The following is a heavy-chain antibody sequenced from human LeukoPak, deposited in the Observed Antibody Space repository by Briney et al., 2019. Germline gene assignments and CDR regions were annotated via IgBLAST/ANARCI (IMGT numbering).Heavy chain of an antibody. J-gene: IGHJ4*02. CDR3: ARVNAPSYYYDSSGYHFDY. Sequence: GSLRLSCEASGFTLTDIWMSWVRQPPGKGLEWMGEIYHSGSTNYNPSLKSRVTISVDKSKDQFSLKLSSVTAADTAVYYCARVNAPSYYYDSSGYHFDYWGQGTLVTVSS. CDR2: IYHSGST. D-gene: IGHD3-22*01. V-gene: IGHV4-4*02. CDR1: GFTLTDIW.